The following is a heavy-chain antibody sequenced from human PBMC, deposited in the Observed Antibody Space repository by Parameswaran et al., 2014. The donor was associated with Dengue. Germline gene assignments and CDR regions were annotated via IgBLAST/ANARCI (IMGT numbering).Heavy chain of an antibody. CDR3: ARDQGIVGATVGFDP. V-gene: IGHV4-38-2*02. Sequence: PGKGLEWIGSIYHSGSTYYNPSLKSRVTISVDTSKNQFSLKLSSVTAADTAVYYCARDQGIVGATVGFDPWGQGTLVTVSS. CDR2: IYHSGST. J-gene: IGHJ5*02. D-gene: IGHD1-26*01.